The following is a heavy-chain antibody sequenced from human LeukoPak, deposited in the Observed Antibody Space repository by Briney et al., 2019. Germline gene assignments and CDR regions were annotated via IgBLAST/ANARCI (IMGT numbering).Heavy chain of an antibody. V-gene: IGHV3-48*03. CDR1: GFTFSSYE. Sequence: GGSLRLSCAASGFTFSSYEMNWVRQAPGKGLEWVSYISSSGSTIYYADSVKGRFTISRDNAKNSLYLQMNSLRAEDTAVYYCARDRYYGSGSYDYWGQGTLVTVSS. D-gene: IGHD3-10*01. CDR3: ARDRYYGSGSYDY. CDR2: ISSSGSTI. J-gene: IGHJ4*02.